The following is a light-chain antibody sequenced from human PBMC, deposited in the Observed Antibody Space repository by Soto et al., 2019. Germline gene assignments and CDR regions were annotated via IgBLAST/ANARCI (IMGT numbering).Light chain of an antibody. CDR1: SSDVGGYNY. J-gene: IGLJ1*01. CDR2: DVS. CDR3: SSYTSSSTLLLV. Sequence: QSALTQPASVSGSPGQSITISCTGTSSDVGGYNYVSWYQQHPGKAPKLMIYDVSNRPSGVSNRFSGSNSGNTASLTISGLQAQDEADYYCSSYTSSSTLLLVFGTGTKLTVL. V-gene: IGLV2-14*01.